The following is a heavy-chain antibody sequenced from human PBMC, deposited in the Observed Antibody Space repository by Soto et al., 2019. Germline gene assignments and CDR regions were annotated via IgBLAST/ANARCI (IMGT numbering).Heavy chain of an antibody. Sequence: PSETLSLTCTVYARSFSGYYWSWIRQPPGKGLEWIGEVIHTGRTNYNPSLKGRVTISVDTSKNQFSLNLSSVTAADTAVYYCARSPMSSAFPSYFDFWGQGTEVTVSS. CDR2: VIHTGRT. D-gene: IGHD6-19*01. CDR3: ARSPMSSAFPSYFDF. J-gene: IGHJ4*02. V-gene: IGHV4-34*12. CDR1: ARSFSGYY.